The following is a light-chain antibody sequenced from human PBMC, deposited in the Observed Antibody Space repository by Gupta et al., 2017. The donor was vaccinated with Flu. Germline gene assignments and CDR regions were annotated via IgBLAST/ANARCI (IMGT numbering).Light chain of an antibody. Sequence: DIQMIQSPSTLSASVGDRVTITCRASQSLNNWLAWYQQKPGKAPKLLIYKASKLESGVPSRFSGSGSGTEFTLTITSRQPDDFATYYCQQHNSTSWVFGQGTKVEIK. CDR1: QSLNNW. CDR3: QQHNSTSWV. J-gene: IGKJ1*01. V-gene: IGKV1-5*03. CDR2: KAS.